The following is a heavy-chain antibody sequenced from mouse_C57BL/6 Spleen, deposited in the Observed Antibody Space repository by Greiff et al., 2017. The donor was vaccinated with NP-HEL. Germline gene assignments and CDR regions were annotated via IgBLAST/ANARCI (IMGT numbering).Heavy chain of an antibody. J-gene: IGHJ1*03. D-gene: IGHD2-4*01. CDR1: GYTFTDYN. Sequence: EVMLVESGPELVKPGASVKIPCKASGYTFTDYNMDWVKQSHGKSLEWIGDINPNNGGTIYNQKFKGKATLTVDKSSSTAYMELRSLTSEDTAVYYCARSDDYDGGYWYFDVWGTGTTVTVSS. CDR3: ARSDDYDGGYWYFDV. V-gene: IGHV1-18*01. CDR2: INPNNGGT.